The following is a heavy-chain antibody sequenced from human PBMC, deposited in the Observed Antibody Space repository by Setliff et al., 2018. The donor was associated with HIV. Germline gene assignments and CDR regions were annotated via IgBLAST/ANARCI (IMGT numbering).Heavy chain of an antibody. Sequence: SETLSLTCTVTGYSISSGYYWAWIRQPPGKGLEWIGYIYHAGNTYYNPSLKGRVTISAATSKNVFSLNMASVTAADTAVYYCARPVSKNFYGLDVWGLGTTVTVSS. CDR3: ARPVSKNFYGLDV. CDR1: GYSISSGYY. CDR2: IYHAGNT. V-gene: IGHV4-38-2*02. J-gene: IGHJ6*02.